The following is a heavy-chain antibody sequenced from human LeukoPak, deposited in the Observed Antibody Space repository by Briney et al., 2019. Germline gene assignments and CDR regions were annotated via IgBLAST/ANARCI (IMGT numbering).Heavy chain of an antibody. J-gene: IGHJ6*02. D-gene: IGHD2-8*01. CDR2: INPNSGGT. V-gene: IGHV1-2*02. CDR3: ARPYCTNGVCYDYDMDV. Sequence: ASVKASCKASGYTFIGYYVHWVRQAPGQGLEWMGWINPNSGGTNYGQKFQGRVTMTRDTSISTAYMEVSRLRSDDTAVYYCARPYCTNGVCYDYDMDVWGQGTTVTVSS. CDR1: GYTFIGYY.